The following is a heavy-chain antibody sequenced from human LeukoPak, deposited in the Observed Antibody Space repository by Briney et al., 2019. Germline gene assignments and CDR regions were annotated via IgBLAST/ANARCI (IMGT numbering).Heavy chain of an antibody. CDR2: IYYSGSA. CDR1: GGSISSGDYY. J-gene: IGHJ6*02. D-gene: IGHD2-15*01. V-gene: IGHV4-30-4*01. Sequence: SETLSLTCTVSGGSISSGDYYWSWIRQPPGKGLEWIVYIYYSGSAYYNPSLKSRVTISVDTSKNQFSLRLSSVTAADSAVYYCARNVRYCSGGGCYSYYYYAMDVWGQGTTVTVSS. CDR3: ARNVRYCSGGGCYSYYYYAMDV.